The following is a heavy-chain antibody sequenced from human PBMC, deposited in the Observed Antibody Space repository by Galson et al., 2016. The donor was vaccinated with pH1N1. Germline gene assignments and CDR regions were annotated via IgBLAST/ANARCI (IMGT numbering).Heavy chain of an antibody. V-gene: IGHV1-69*13. Sequence: SVKVSCKASGGTFGSYGINWVRQAPGQGVEWMGGIIPIFNTAKYAQNFQGRVTITADESTTTAYMELSSLRSEDTAVYYCAREDYYDTDLSDWYFDLWGRGTLLTVSP. D-gene: IGHD3-22*01. CDR1: GGTFGSYG. CDR3: AREDYYDTDLSDWYFDL. CDR2: IIPIFNTA. J-gene: IGHJ2*01.